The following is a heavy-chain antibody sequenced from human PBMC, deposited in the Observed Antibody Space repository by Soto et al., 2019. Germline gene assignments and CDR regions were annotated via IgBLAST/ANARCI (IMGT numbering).Heavy chain of an antibody. CDR1: GGTFSSYA. V-gene: IGHV1-69*01. D-gene: IGHD1-26*01. CDR2: IIPSCGTA. J-gene: IGHJ3*02. Sequence: QVQLVQSGAEVKKPGSSVKVSCKASGGTFSSYAISWVRQAPGQGLEWMGGIIPSCGTANYAQKVQGRVTITADESTSTASMELISLRSEEKAAYYCGRSRVLPNHDAFDIWGQGTMVTVSS. CDR3: GRSRVLPNHDAFDI.